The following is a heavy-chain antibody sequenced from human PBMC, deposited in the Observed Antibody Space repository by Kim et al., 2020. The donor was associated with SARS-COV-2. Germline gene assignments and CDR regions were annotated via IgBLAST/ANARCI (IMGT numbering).Heavy chain of an antibody. Sequence: GGSLRLSCAASGFTFSSYGMHWVRQAPGKGLEWVAVISYDGSKKYYADSVKGRFTISRDNSKNTLYLQMNSLRAEDTAVYYCAKAGPTVPTRYFDWLLSYVGAFDIWGQGTMVTVSS. V-gene: IGHV3-30*18. CDR1: GFTFSSYG. J-gene: IGHJ3*02. CDR3: AKAGPTVPTRYFDWLLSYVGAFDI. CDR2: ISYDGSKK. D-gene: IGHD3-9*01.